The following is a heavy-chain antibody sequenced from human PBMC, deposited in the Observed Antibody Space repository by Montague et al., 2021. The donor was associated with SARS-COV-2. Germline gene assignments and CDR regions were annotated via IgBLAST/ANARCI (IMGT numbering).Heavy chain of an antibody. CDR2: TYYGSKWYN. V-gene: IGHV6-1*01. D-gene: IGHD3-10*01. CDR3: ARGIWFGELLTGYYYYGMDV. CDR1: GDSVSSNSAA. Sequence: CAISGDSVSSNSAAWNWIRQSPSRGLEWLGRTYYGSKWYNDYAVSVKSRITINPDTSKNQFSLQLNSVTPEDTAVYYCARGIWFGELLTGYYYYGMDVWGQGTTVTVSS. J-gene: IGHJ6*02.